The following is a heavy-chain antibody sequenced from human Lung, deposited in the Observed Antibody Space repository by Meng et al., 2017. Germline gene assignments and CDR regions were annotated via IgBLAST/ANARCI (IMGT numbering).Heavy chain of an antibody. Sequence: ASVKVSCKPSGYNFPDYWLHWVRRAPGQGLEWMGRIDPKSGDTHYAQRFQGRVTMTGDTSISTAYMELSGLRSDDTAMYYCVRDEDISAAGKLFGYYWGQGTLVTVSS. CDR2: IDPKSGDT. J-gene: IGHJ4*02. V-gene: IGHV1-2*06. D-gene: IGHD6-13*01. CDR3: VRDEDISAAGKLFGYY. CDR1: GYNFPDYW.